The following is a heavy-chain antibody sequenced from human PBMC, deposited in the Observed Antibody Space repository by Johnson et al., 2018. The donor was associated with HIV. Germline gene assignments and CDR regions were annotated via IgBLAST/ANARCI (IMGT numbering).Heavy chain of an antibody. CDR2: IRSKAYGGTT. V-gene: IGHV3-49*04. CDR3: AKGQVACGAFDI. Sequence: MLLVESGGGLVQPGRSLRLSCTASGFTFGDYAMSWVRQAPGKGLEWVGFIRSKAYGGTTEYAASVKGRFTISRDNSKNTLYLHMSSLRLEDTAVYYCAKGQVACGAFDIWGQGTTVTVSS. CDR1: GFTFGDYA. J-gene: IGHJ3*02.